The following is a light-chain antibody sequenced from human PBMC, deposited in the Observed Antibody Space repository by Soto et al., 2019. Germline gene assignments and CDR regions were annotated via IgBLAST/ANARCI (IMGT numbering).Light chain of an antibody. J-gene: IGKJ1*01. CDR1: QSVDIN. CDR2: GAS. V-gene: IGKV3-15*01. Sequence: EIVLTQSPATLSVSPGERVTLSCRASQSVDINLAWYQQKPGQAPRLLIYGASTRATDMSGTFSGRGSGTDFTLTISRLEPEDFAVYYCQQYSSSFRTFGQGTKVDIK. CDR3: QQYSSSFRT.